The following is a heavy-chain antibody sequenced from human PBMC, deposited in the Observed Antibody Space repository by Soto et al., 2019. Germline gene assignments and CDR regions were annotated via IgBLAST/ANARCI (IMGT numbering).Heavy chain of an antibody. CDR2: ISWNSGSI. Sequence: EVQLVESGGGLVQPGRSLRLSCAASGFTFDDYAMHWVRQAPGKGLEWVSGISWNSGSIGYADSVKGRFTISRDNAKNSLYLHMNSLRAEDTALYYCAKGATMVWYSSSLSWFDPWGQGTLVTVSS. CDR1: GFTFDDYA. J-gene: IGHJ5*02. D-gene: IGHD6-6*01. V-gene: IGHV3-9*01. CDR3: AKGATMVWYSSSLSWFDP.